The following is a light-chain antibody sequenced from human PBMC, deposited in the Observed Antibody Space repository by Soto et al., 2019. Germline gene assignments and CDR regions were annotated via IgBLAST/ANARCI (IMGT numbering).Light chain of an antibody. Sequence: DIQMTQSPSSLSASVGDRVTITCQASQDISNYLNWYQQKPGKAPKLLIYDASNLETGVPSRFSGSESATDFTFTISSLQPEDIETYYCQQYDNLPPVFTFGPGTKVDIK. CDR2: DAS. CDR3: QQYDNLPPVFT. V-gene: IGKV1-33*01. J-gene: IGKJ3*01. CDR1: QDISNY.